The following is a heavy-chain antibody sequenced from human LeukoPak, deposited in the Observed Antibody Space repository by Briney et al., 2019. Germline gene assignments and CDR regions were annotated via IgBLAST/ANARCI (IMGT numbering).Heavy chain of an antibody. Sequence: GGSLRLSCAASGFTFSTYWMSWDRQAPGEGLEGVANIKKDGSEKYYMDSVKGRFTISRDNAENSLYLQMNSLRAEDTAVYYCAREGVHCSGRSCLKAYWGQGTQVTVSS. V-gene: IGHV3-7*03. D-gene: IGHD2-15*01. CDR2: IKKDGSEK. CDR3: AREGVHCSGRSCLKAY. CDR1: GFTFSTYW. J-gene: IGHJ4*02.